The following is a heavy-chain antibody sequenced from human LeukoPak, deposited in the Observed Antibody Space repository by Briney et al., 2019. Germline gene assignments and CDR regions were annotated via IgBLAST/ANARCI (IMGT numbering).Heavy chain of an antibody. Sequence: GGSLRLYCAASGFTFSSYAMSWVRQAPGKGLEWVSAISGSGGSTYYADSVKGRFTISRDNSKNTLYLQMNSLRAEDTAVYYCAKQIAYYYDSSGYCIDYWGQGTLVTVSS. D-gene: IGHD3-22*01. CDR3: AKQIAYYYDSSGYCIDY. J-gene: IGHJ4*02. CDR2: ISGSGGST. V-gene: IGHV3-23*01. CDR1: GFTFSSYA.